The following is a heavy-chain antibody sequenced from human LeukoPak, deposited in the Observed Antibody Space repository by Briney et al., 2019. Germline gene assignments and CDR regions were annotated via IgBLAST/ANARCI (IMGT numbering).Heavy chain of an antibody. J-gene: IGHJ5*02. CDR2: ISFDGSKK. CDR3: AGSGSYSTWFDP. D-gene: IGHD3-10*01. V-gene: IGHV3-30*04. CDR1: GFTFSNYA. Sequence: GGSLRPSCAASGFTFSNYAMHWVRQAPGKGLEWVTVISFDGSKKYYADSVKGRFSISRDNSKNTLYLQMNRLRAEDTAVYYCAGSGSYSTWFDPWGQGTLVTVSS.